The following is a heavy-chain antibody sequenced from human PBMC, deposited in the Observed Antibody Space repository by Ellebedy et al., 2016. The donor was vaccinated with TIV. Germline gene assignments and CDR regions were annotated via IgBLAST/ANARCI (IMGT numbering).Heavy chain of an antibody. V-gene: IGHV4-59*01. CDR3: ARDQWLGRAYYFDS. CDR1: GGSISSYY. Sequence: SETLSLTCTVSGGSISSYYWSWIRQPPGKGLEWIGYIYYSGSTHYNPSLNSRVTISVDTSKNQVSLKLTSVTAADTAVYYCARDQWLGRAYYFDSWGQGTLVTVSS. CDR2: IYYSGST. D-gene: IGHD6-19*01. J-gene: IGHJ4*02.